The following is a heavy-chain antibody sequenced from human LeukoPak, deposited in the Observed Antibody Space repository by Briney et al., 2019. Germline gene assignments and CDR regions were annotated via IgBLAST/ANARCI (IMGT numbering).Heavy chain of an antibody. D-gene: IGHD2-21*02. J-gene: IGHJ4*02. V-gene: IGHV4-61*01. CDR2: IYYSGST. CDR1: GGSISSGSYY. CDR3: ARARGGVVSATRRYFDY. Sequence: SQTLSLTCTVSGGSISSGSYYWSWIRQSPGKGLEWIGYIYYSGSTNYNPSLKSRVTISIDTSKIQFSLMLSSVTAADTAMYYCARARGGVVSATRRYFDYWGQGTLVTVSS.